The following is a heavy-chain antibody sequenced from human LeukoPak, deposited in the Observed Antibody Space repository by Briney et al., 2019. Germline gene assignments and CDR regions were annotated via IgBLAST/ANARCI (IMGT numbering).Heavy chain of an antibody. CDR3: GRDSRWAQPDY. J-gene: IGHJ4*02. CDR1: GFTFSAYG. D-gene: IGHD5-24*01. Sequence: GGSLRLSCEASGFTFSAYGINWVRQAPGKGLEWVSAISGSGGSTYYADSVKGRFTVSRDNSKNMVYLQINSLTAEDTAIYYCGRDSRWAQPDYWGQGTLVTVSS. CDR2: ISGSGGST. V-gene: IGHV3-23*01.